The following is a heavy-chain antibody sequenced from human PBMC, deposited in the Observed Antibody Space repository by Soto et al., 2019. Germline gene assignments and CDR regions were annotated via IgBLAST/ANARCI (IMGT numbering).Heavy chain of an antibody. CDR2: MSTYTGDT. Sequence: QVRLVQSGAEVKRPGASVKVSCKTYGYSFTVYGISWVQQAPGQGLEWMGWMSTYTGDTNYARKFRGRVTMTTDISASTASMELRSLTSDDTAVYYCARDPGGATGFDPWGQGTPVIVST. CDR1: GYSFTVYG. J-gene: IGHJ5*02. V-gene: IGHV1-18*01. CDR3: ARDPGGATGFDP. D-gene: IGHD3-10*01.